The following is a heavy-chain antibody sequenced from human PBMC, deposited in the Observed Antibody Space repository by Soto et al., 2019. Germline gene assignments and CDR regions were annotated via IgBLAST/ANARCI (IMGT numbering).Heavy chain of an antibody. V-gene: IGHV1-69*04. Sequence: SVKVSCKASGGTFSSYTISWVRQAPGQGLEWMGRIIPILGIANYAQKFQGRVTITADKSTSTAYMELSSLRSEDTAVYYCAREYSSSSSWFDPWGQGTLVTVSS. CDR2: IIPILGIA. D-gene: IGHD6-6*01. CDR1: GGTFSSYT. J-gene: IGHJ5*02. CDR3: AREYSSSSSWFDP.